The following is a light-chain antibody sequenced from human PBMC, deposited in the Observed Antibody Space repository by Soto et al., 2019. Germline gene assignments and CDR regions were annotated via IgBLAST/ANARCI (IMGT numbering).Light chain of an antibody. V-gene: IGKV1-8*01. J-gene: IGKJ1*01. CDR2: AAS. CDR1: QGISSY. Sequence: AIRMTQSPSSLSASTGDRVTITCRASQGISSYLAWYQQKPGKAPKLLIYAASTLQSGVPSRFSGSGSGTDFTLTISSLQPDDFETYYCQQYNSYSPTFGQGTKVDIK. CDR3: QQYNSYSPT.